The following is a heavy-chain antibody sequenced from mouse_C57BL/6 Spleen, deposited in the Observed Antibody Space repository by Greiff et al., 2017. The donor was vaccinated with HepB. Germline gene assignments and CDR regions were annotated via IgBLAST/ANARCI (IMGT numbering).Heavy chain of an antibody. D-gene: IGHD2-4*01. CDR1: GYAFSSYW. V-gene: IGHV1-80*01. J-gene: IGHJ4*01. Sequence: QVQLKESGAELVKPGASVKISCKVSGYAFSSYWMNWVKQRPGKGLEWIGQIYPGDGDTNYNGKFKGKATLTADKSSSTAYMQLSSLTSEDSAVYFCARSYYDYENYAMDYWGQGTSVTVSS. CDR3: ARSYYDYENYAMDY. CDR2: IYPGDGDT.